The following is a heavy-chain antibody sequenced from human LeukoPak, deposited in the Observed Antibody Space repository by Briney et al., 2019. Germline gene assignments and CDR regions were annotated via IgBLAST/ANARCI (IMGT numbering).Heavy chain of an antibody. CDR1: GLSPTNFA. V-gene: IGHV3-23*01. D-gene: IGHD1-14*01. J-gene: IGHJ3*01. CDR2: MSPSGDT. CDR3: VIPSPYGTTWAGGFDL. Sequence: GGSLSLSRAGSGLSPTNFAMTGVRQAPGKGLEWVSSMSPSGDTYYAVSTKGRFSISRDASKNTMYLQIRTVRADDPAPYLCVIPSPYGTTWAGGFDLWGQGTMVTVSS.